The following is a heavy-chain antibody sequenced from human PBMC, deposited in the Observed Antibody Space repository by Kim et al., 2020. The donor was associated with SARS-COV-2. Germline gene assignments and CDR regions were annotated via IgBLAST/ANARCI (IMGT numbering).Heavy chain of an antibody. CDR2: ISSSSSYI. V-gene: IGHV3-21*01. D-gene: IGHD5-18*01. CDR1: GFTFSSYS. J-gene: IGHJ6*02. CDR3: ARDGYSYAKRYYYGMDV. Sequence: GGSLRLSCAASGFTFSSYSMNWVRQAPGKGLEWVSSISSSSSYIYYADSVKGRFTISRDNAKNSLYLQMNSLRAEDTAVYYCARDGYSYAKRYYYGMDVWGQGTTVTVSS.